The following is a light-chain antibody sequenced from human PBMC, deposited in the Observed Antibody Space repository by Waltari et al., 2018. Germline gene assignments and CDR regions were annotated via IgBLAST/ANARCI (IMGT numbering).Light chain of an antibody. J-gene: IGKJ4*01. Sequence: EMQMTQSPYYLSASVGDRVTITCRASQGISNSLAWYQQKPGKAPKLLLYTTSRLDSGVPSRFSGSGSGTDYTLTISSLQPEDSATYYCQQYYSSLFTFGGGTKVEIK. CDR2: TTS. V-gene: IGKV1-NL1*01. CDR3: QQYYSSLFT. CDR1: QGISNS.